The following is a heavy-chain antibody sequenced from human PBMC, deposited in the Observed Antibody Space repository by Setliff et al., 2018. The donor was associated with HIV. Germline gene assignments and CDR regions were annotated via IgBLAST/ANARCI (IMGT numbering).Heavy chain of an antibody. CDR1: GGSMRNYY. CDR3: ARHRPWEVDVFDI. Sequence: KPSETLSLTCSVSGGSMRNYYWSWIRQPPRKGLEWVGYISYNGITTYNPSLKSRVTISVDTSKNQFSLKLTSVTAADTAVYYCARHRPWEVDVFDIWGQGTMVTVSS. J-gene: IGHJ3*02. D-gene: IGHD1-26*01. CDR2: ISYNGIT. V-gene: IGHV4-59*08.